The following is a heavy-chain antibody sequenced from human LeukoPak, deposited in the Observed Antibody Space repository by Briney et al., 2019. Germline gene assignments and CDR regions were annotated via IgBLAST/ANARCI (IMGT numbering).Heavy chain of an antibody. CDR2: IYHSGST. CDR3: ARNVKPSTYYDFWSGYPYYYYMDV. Sequence: SETLSLTCTVSGYSISSGFYWGWIRQPPGKGLECIGSIYHSGSTYYNPSLKSRVTISVDTSKNQFSLNLSSVTAADTAMYYCARNVKPSTYYDFWSGYPYYYYMDVWGKGTTVTVSS. CDR1: GYSISSGFY. D-gene: IGHD3-3*01. J-gene: IGHJ6*03. V-gene: IGHV4-38-2*02.